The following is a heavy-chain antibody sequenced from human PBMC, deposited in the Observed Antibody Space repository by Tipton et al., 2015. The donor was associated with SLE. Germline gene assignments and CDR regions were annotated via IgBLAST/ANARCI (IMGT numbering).Heavy chain of an antibody. CDR2: INHRGST. D-gene: IGHD2-15*01. J-gene: IGHJ4*02. CDR3: AGCGGGSCYAY. CDR1: GGSISSSSYY. Sequence: TLSLTCTVSGGSISSSSYYWGWIRQPPGKGLEWIGEINHRGSTNYDPSLKSRVTISVDRSKKQFSLKLRSVTAADTAVYYCAGCGGGSCYAYWGRGTPVTVSS. V-gene: IGHV4-39*07.